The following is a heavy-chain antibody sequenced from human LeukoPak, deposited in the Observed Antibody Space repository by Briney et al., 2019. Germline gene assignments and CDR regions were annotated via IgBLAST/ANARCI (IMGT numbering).Heavy chain of an antibody. CDR2: IYYNGNT. CDR3: ASLGY. V-gene: IGHV4-59*01. CDR1: GGSISSYY. Sequence: PSETLSLTCTVSGGSISSYYWSWIRQPPGKGLEWIGYIYYNGNTNYNPSLKRRVTMSVDTSRNQFSLKLTSVTAADTAVYYCASLGYWGQGTLVTVSS. J-gene: IGHJ4*02.